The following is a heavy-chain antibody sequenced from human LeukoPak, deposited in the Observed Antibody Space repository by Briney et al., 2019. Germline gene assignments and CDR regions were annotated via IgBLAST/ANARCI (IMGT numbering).Heavy chain of an antibody. CDR1: GFTFRNYG. Sequence: GGSLRLSCAASGFTFRNYGMSWVRQAPGKGLEWVSAISGSGGSTYYADSVKGRFTISRDNAKNSLYLQMNSLRAEDTALYYCGRAYDFSRHWGQGTLVTVSS. D-gene: IGHD3-3*01. V-gene: IGHV3-23*01. CDR2: ISGSGGST. CDR3: GRAYDFSRH. J-gene: IGHJ4*02.